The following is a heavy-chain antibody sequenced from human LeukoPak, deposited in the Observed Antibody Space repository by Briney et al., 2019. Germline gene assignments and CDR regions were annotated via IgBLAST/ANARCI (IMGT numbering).Heavy chain of an antibody. CDR1: GFTFSSYA. CDR2: ISSNGGST. V-gene: IGHV3-64D*06. Sequence: PGGSLRLSCAASGFTFSSYAMHWVRQAPGKGLEYVSAISSNGGSTYYADSVKGRFTIPRDNSKNTLYLQMSSLRAGDTAVYYCVKDSDIVVVPAAPRNYYYYGMDVWGQGTTVTVSS. J-gene: IGHJ6*02. D-gene: IGHD2-2*01. CDR3: VKDSDIVVVPAAPRNYYYYGMDV.